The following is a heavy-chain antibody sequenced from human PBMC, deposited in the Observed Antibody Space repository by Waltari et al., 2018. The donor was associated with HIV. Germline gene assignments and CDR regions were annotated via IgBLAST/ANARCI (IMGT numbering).Heavy chain of an antibody. CDR3: AKAYYYDSSGCDY. CDR1: GFPFSSYG. D-gene: IGHD3-22*01. Sequence: QVQLVESGGGVVQPGGSLRLSCAASGFPFSSYGLHWVRQAPGKGLEWVAFIRYDGSNKYYADSVKGRFTISRDNSKNTLYLQMNSLRAEDTAVYYCAKAYYYDSSGCDYWGQGTLVTVSS. CDR2: IRYDGSNK. V-gene: IGHV3-30*02. J-gene: IGHJ4*02.